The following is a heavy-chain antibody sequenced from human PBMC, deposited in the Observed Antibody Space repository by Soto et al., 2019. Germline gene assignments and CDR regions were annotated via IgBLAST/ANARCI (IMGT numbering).Heavy chain of an antibody. CDR1: EFTFGHYD. Sequence: QVQLVESGGGLVKPGGSLRLSCADSEFTFGHYDMSWIRQAPGKGLEWLSYIGRSGTPIYYTDSVKGRFTISRDNAEDSLFLQMNSPRVEDTAIYYCARVAWRGRMGFAAVIGNRYDAWGQGTLVTVSS. D-gene: IGHD3-16*02. CDR2: IGRSGTPI. V-gene: IGHV3-11*01. CDR3: ARVAWRGRMGFAAVIGNRYDA. J-gene: IGHJ5*02.